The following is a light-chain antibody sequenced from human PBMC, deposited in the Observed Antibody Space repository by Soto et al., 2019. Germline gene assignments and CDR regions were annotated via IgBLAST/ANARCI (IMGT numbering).Light chain of an antibody. CDR1: QSVGSDY. J-gene: IGKJ1*01. V-gene: IGKV3-20*01. Sequence: EIVLTQSPRTLSLSPGERATLSCRASQSVGSDYVAWYQHRPGQAPRLLFSGIFRRATGIPDRFSGSGSGTDFTLTINRLEPEDFAVYYCQQFGSSPRTFGQGTKVEIK. CDR3: QQFGSSPRT. CDR2: GIF.